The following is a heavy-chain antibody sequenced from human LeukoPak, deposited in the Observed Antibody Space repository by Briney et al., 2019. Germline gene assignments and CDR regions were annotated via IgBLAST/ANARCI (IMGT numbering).Heavy chain of an antibody. CDR2: ISWNSASI. J-gene: IGHJ4*02. D-gene: IGHD5-12*01. Sequence: GGSLRLSCAASGFTFHHYAIHWVRQVPGKGLEWVSGISWNSASIGYADSVKGRFTISRDNAKNSVYLQMNSLRAEDTVLYYCAKDKAPLYSGYDWDLDFWGQGTLVTVSS. CDR3: AKDKAPLYSGYDWDLDF. CDR1: GFTFHHYA. V-gene: IGHV3-9*01.